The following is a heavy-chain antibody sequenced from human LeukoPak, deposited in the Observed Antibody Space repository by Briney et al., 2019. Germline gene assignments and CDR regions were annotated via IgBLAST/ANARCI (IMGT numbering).Heavy chain of an antibody. Sequence: GGSLRLSCAASGFTFSTYTMNWVRQAPGQGLEWVSSISSISSHIFYADSVKGRFTISRDNAKNSLYLQMSSLRAEDTAVYYCASSPPYCSSTNCYANYWGQGTLVTVST. CDR2: ISSISSHI. CDR3: ASSPPYCSSTNCYANY. V-gene: IGHV3-21*01. CDR1: GFTFSTYT. D-gene: IGHD2-2*01. J-gene: IGHJ4*02.